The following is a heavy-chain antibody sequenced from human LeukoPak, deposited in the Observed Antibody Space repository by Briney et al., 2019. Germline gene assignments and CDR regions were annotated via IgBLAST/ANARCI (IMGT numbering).Heavy chain of an antibody. V-gene: IGHV3-30*18. CDR2: ISYDGSNK. J-gene: IGHJ3*02. Sequence: GGSLRLSCAASGFTFSSYGMHWVRQAPGKGLEWVAVISYDGSNKYYADSVKGRFTISRDNSKNTLYLQMNSLRAEDTAVYYCAKEKWITLYAFDIWGQGTMVTVSS. CDR3: AKEKWITLYAFDI. D-gene: IGHD3-16*01. CDR1: GFTFSSYG.